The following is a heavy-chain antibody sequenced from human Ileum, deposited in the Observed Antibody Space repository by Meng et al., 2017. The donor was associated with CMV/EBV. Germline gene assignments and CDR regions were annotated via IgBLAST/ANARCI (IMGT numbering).Heavy chain of an antibody. CDR2: IGVTGINT. J-gene: IGHJ4*02. V-gene: IGHV3-23*01. D-gene: IGHD5-12*01. CDR3: TPGYSGYSFDY. CDR1: GFTFGTYA. Sequence: GESLKISCAASGFTFGTYAMSWVRQAPGKGPEWVSSIGVTGINTYYGDSVKGRFTISRDSSRSTLYLQLNSLRAEDTAIYYCTPGYSGYSFDYWGQGTLVTVSS.